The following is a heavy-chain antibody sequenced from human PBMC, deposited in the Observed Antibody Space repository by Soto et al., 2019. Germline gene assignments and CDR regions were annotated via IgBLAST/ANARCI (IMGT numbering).Heavy chain of an antibody. J-gene: IGHJ4*02. Sequence: QVQLVQSGAEVKKPGSSVKVSCKASGGTFSSYALSWVRQAPGQGLEWMGGIIPIFGTANYAQKFQGRVTITADESTSTAYMELSSLRSEDTAVYYCARDLKPGYSSSWSCFDYWGQGTLVTVSS. CDR3: ARDLKPGYSSSWSCFDY. V-gene: IGHV1-69*01. CDR2: IIPIFGTA. D-gene: IGHD6-13*01. CDR1: GGTFSSYA.